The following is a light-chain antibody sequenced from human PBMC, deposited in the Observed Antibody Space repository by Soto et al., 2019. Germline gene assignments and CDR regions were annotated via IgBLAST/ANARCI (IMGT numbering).Light chain of an antibody. J-gene: IGLJ1*01. Sequence: SVLTQPPSASGSPGQSVTISCTGTSCDGGGYDYVSWYQQHPRKAPKVMICEVTKRPLGVPDRICGSKAGNTGPLTVSGLQAEDEADYYCSSYAGSDNPYVFGTGTKVTVL. CDR3: SSYAGSDNPYV. CDR1: SCDGGGYDY. CDR2: EVT. V-gene: IGLV2-8*01.